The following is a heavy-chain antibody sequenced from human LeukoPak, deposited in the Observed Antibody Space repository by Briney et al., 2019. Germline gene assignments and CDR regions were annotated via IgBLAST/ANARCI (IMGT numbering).Heavy chain of an antibody. D-gene: IGHD3-10*01. V-gene: IGHV3-33*01. Sequence: QPGGSLRLSCAASGFTFSSYGMHWVRQAPGKGLEWVAVIWYDGSNKYYADSVKGRFTISRDNSKNTLYQQMNSLRAEDTAVYYCARDRWFGELFGYYFDYWGQGTLVTVSS. CDR3: ARDRWFGELFGYYFDY. J-gene: IGHJ4*02. CDR1: GFTFSSYG. CDR2: IWYDGSNK.